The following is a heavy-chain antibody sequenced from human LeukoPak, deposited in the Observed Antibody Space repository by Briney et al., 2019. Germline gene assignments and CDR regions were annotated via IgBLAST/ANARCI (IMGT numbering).Heavy chain of an antibody. CDR2: IYWDDDK. D-gene: IGHD3-10*01. CDR3: AHSRAYYYGSGSYSDY. V-gene: IGHV2-5*08. Sequence: TLSLTCTVSGGSISSYYWSWIRQPPGKALEWLALIYWDDDKRYSPSLTSRLTITKDTSKNQVVLTMTNMDPVDTAPYYCAHSRAYYYGSGSYSDYWGQGTLVTVSS. J-gene: IGHJ4*02. CDR1: GGSISSYYW.